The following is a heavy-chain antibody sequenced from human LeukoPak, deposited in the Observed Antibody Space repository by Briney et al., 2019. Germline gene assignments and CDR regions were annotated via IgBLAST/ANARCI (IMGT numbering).Heavy chain of an antibody. CDR2: ISDSGEDT. D-gene: IGHD2-15*01. V-gene: IGHV3-23*01. Sequence: GGSLRLACTASGFTFSSYAMSWVRQAPGKGLEWVSVISDSGEDTYYADSVKGRFTISRDNSKNTAYLQMNSLRAEDTAVYYCAKTTGGSCYSGIDYWGQGTLVTVSS. CDR1: GFTFSSYA. J-gene: IGHJ4*02. CDR3: AKTTGGSCYSGIDY.